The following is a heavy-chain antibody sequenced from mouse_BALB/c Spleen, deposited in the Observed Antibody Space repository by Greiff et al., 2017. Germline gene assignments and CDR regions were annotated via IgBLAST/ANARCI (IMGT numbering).Heavy chain of an antibody. V-gene: IGHV1-9*01. CDR2: ILPGSGST. D-gene: IGHD2-1*01. J-gene: IGHJ2*01. Sequence: QVQLKESGAELMKPGASVKISCKATGYTFSSYWIEWVKQRPGHGLEWIGEILPGSGSTNYNEKFKGKATFTADTSSNTAYMQLSSLTSEDSAVYYCAIYGNYDYFDYWGQGTTLTVSS. CDR3: AIYGNYDYFDY. CDR1: GYTFSSYW.